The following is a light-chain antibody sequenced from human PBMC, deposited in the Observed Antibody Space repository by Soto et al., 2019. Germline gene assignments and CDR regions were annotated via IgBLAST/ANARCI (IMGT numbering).Light chain of an antibody. J-gene: IGLJ2*01. CDR2: DVS. Sequence: QSALTQPASVSGSPGQSITISCTGTSSDVGGYNYVSWYQQHPGKAPKLMIYDVSNRPSGVSNRFSGSKSGNTASLTISGVQAEDEADYYCSLYTSSSTLVFGGGTKLTVL. V-gene: IGLV2-14*01. CDR1: SSDVGGYNY. CDR3: SLYTSSSTLV.